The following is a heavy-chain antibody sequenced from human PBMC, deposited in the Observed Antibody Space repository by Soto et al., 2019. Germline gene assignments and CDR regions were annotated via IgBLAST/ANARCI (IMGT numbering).Heavy chain of an antibody. V-gene: IGHV3-21*01. CDR3: ASPPTYYCSGSDDDY. D-gene: IGHD3-10*01. J-gene: IGHJ4*02. CDR2: ISSSSSYI. CDR1: GFTFSSYS. Sequence: EVQLVESGGGLVKPGGSLRLSCAASGFTFSSYSMNWVRQAPGKGLEWVSSISSSSSYIYYADSVKGRFTISRDNAKNSLYMQMNSLRAEDTAVYYGASPPTYYCSGSDDDYWGQGTLVTVSS.